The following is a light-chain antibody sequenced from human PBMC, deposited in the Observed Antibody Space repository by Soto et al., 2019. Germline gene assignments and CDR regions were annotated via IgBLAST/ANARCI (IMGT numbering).Light chain of an antibody. CDR2: ATS. CDR3: QQYGSSSFT. V-gene: IGKV3-20*01. CDR1: QSVSSSY. Sequence: EIVLTHSPGTLSLSSGERATLSCRASQSVSSSYLAWYQQKPGQAPRLLVYATSSRATGIPDRFSGSGSGTDFTLTISRLEPEDFAVYYCQQYGSSSFTFGQGTKLEIK. J-gene: IGKJ2*01.